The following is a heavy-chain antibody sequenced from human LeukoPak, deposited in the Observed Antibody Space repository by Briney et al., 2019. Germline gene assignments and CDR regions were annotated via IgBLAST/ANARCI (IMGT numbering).Heavy chain of an antibody. Sequence: PGGSLRLSCAASGFTFSSYAMRWVRQAPGKGLEYVSAISSNGGSTSYANSVKGRFTISRDNSKNTLYLQMGSLRAEDVAVYYCARDGGTYCGGDCYGDWGQGTLVTVSS. CDR2: ISSNGGST. V-gene: IGHV3-64*01. CDR3: ARDGGTYCGGDCYGD. J-gene: IGHJ4*02. CDR1: GFTFSSYA. D-gene: IGHD2-21*02.